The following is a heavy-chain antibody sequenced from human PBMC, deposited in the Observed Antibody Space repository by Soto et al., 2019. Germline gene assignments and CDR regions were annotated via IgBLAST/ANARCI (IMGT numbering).Heavy chain of an antibody. J-gene: IGHJ6*02. V-gene: IGHV1-18*01. CDR3: ARDQGESCGSSRWGMDV. CDR1: GYTFTSYG. Sequence: QVQLVQSGAEVKNPGASVKVSCKASGYTFTSYGISWVRQAPGQGLEWMGWIRAYDGNTNYAQKLQGRVTMTTDTSTSTADMELRRLRSDDTAVYYCARDQGESCGSSRWGMDVWGQGTTVTVSS. CDR2: IRAYDGNT. D-gene: IGHD2-15*01.